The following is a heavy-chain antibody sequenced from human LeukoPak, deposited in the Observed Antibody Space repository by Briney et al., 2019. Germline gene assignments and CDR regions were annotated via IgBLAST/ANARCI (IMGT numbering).Heavy chain of an antibody. CDR2: IIGDGSTT. D-gene: IGHD3-22*01. J-gene: IGHJ1*01. CDR1: GFTFSNYW. CDR3: ARGAETGYYYDSSDLFQH. V-gene: IGHV3-74*01. Sequence: PGGPLRLSCTASGFTFSNYWMHWVRQVPGKGLVWVSRIIGDGSTTFYADSVKGRFTISRDNAKNTLFLQMNSLRAEDTAVYYCARGAETGYYYDSSDLFQHWGQGTLVTVSS.